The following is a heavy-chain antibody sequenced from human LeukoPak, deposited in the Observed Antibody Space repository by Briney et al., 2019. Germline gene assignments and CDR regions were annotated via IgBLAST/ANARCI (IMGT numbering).Heavy chain of an antibody. V-gene: IGHV3-48*04. Sequence: GGSLRLSCAASGFTFSSYAMHWVRQAPGKGLEWVSYISSSGSTIYYADSVKGRFTISRDNAKNSPYLQMNSLRAEDTAVYYCARGGYDFWSGYHDAFDIWGQGTMVTVSS. J-gene: IGHJ3*02. CDR2: ISSSGSTI. CDR1: GFTFSSYA. CDR3: ARGGYDFWSGYHDAFDI. D-gene: IGHD3-3*01.